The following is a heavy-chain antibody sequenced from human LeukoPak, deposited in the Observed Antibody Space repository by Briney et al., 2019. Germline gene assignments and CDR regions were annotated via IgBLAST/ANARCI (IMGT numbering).Heavy chain of an antibody. D-gene: IGHD5-18*01. CDR3: ARDIYSYGRNWYFDL. CDR1: GGSFSGYY. CDR2: INHSGST. J-gene: IGHJ2*01. V-gene: IGHV4-34*01. Sequence: PSETLSLTCAVYGGSFSGYYWSWIRQPPGKGLEWIGEINHSGSTNYNPSLKSRVTISVDTSKNQFSLQLNSVTPEDTAVYYCARDIYSYGRNWYFDLWGRGTLVTVSS.